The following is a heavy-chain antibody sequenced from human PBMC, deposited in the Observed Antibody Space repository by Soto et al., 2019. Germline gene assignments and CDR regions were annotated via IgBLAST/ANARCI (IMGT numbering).Heavy chain of an antibody. D-gene: IGHD6-25*01. CDR1: GYSFTSYW. Sequence: GESLKISCEASGYSFTSYWIGWVRQMPGKGLEWMGIIHPGDSDTKYSPSFQGQVTISVDKSITTAYLQWSSLKASDTAMYYCARRAGIAAKGMDVWGQGTTVTVSS. V-gene: IGHV5-51*01. CDR2: IHPGDSDT. J-gene: IGHJ6*02. CDR3: ARRAGIAAKGMDV.